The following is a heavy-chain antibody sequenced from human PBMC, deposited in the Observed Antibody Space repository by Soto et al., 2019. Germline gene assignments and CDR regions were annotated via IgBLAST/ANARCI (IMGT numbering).Heavy chain of an antibody. CDR1: GFTFSSYS. CDR3: ARDSVPLGVVIGYYYYYMDV. J-gene: IGHJ6*03. V-gene: IGHV3-21*01. Sequence: GGSLRLSCAASGFTFSSYSMNWVRQAPGKGLEWVSSISSSSSYIYYADSVKGRFTISRDNAKNSLYLQMNSLRAEDTAVYYCARDSVPLGVVIGYYYYYMDVWGKGTTVTVSS. D-gene: IGHD3-3*01. CDR2: ISSSSSYI.